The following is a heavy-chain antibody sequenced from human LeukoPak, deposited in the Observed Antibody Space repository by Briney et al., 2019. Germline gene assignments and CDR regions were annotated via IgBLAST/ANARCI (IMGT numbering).Heavy chain of an antibody. V-gene: IGHV4-30-4*08. CDR2: IYYSGST. CDR1: GGSISSGDYY. D-gene: IGHD3-3*01. CDR3: ARGSSSDYDFWSGYSAGYYYYYYMDV. Sequence: SETLSLTCTVSGGSISSGDYYWSWIRQPPGKGLEWIGYIYYSGSTYYNPSRKRRVTISVDTSKNQFSLKLSSVTAADTAVYYCARGSSSDYDFWSGYSAGYYYYYYMDVWGKGTTVTVSS. J-gene: IGHJ6*03.